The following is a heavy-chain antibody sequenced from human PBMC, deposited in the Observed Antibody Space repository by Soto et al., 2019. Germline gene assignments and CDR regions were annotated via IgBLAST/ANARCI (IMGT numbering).Heavy chain of an antibody. CDR3: ASPPKADNGNYFGWFAP. J-gene: IGHJ5*02. Sequence: PSETLSLTCTVSGGSISSSSYYWGWIRQPPGKGLEWIGSIYYSGSTYYNPSLKSRVTISVDTSKNQFSLKLSTVTAADTAVYYCASPPKADNGNYFGWFAPWGQGTLVTVSS. CDR1: GGSISSSSYY. D-gene: IGHD4-17*01. V-gene: IGHV4-39*01. CDR2: IYYSGST.